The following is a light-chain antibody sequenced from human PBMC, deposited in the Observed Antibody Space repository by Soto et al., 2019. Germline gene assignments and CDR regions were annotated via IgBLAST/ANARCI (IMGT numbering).Light chain of an antibody. Sequence: EIVLTQSPGTLSLSPGERATLSCRASQSVSSYLAWYQQKPGQAPRLLIYAASNRATGIPARCSGSGSGTDFTLTISSLEPEDFAVYYCQQRHTWPPITFGQGTRLEIK. CDR1: QSVSSY. CDR2: AAS. J-gene: IGKJ5*01. CDR3: QQRHTWPPIT. V-gene: IGKV3-11*01.